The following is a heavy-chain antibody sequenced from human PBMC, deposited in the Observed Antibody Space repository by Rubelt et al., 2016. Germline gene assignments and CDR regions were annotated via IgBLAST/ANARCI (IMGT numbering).Heavy chain of an antibody. D-gene: IGHD5-24*01. J-gene: IGHJ4*02. CDR2: INHSGST. Sequence: QLQLQESGPGLVKPSETLSLTCTVSGGSISSSSYYWGWIRQPPGKGLEWIGEINHSGSTNYNPSLKRRVTISVDTSKNQFPLKPSSGTAADTAVYYCASDDGDGYNGGHWGQGTLVTVSS. CDR3: ASDDGDGYNGGH. CDR1: GGSISSSSYY. V-gene: IGHV4-39*07.